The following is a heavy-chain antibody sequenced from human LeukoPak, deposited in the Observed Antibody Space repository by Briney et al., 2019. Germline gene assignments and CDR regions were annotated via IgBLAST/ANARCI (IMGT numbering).Heavy chain of an antibody. CDR2: FGTRSTSI. J-gene: IGHJ4*02. CDR1: GFTVSDNN. Sequence: GGSLRLSCAASGFTVSDNNMIWVRQAPGKGLEWVSSFGTRSTSIYHAGSVKGRFAISRDNAKNSLYLQMNSLRAEDTAVYYCAREVSEGFDFWGQGTLVTVSS. D-gene: IGHD3-22*01. V-gene: IGHV3-21*01. CDR3: AREVSEGFDF.